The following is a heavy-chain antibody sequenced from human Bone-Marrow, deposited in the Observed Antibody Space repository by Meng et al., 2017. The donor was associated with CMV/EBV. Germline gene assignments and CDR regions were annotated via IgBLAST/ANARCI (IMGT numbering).Heavy chain of an antibody. CDR1: GFTFSSYS. Sequence: GESLKISCAASGFTFSSYSMNWVRQAPGKGLEWVSSISSSSSYIYYADSVKGRFTISRDNAKNSLYLQMNSLRAEDTAVSYCASPFSLVAFLGLGPLGSFSS. V-gene: IGHV3-21*01. CDR2: ISSSSSYI. CDR3: ASPFSLVAF. J-gene: IGHJ4*01.